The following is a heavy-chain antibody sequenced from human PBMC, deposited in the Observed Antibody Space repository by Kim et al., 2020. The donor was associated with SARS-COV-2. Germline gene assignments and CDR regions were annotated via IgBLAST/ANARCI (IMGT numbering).Heavy chain of an antibody. CDR3: AREDSTYYSGSGSYQGLDY. Sequence: ASVKVSCKTSGYSFTNYVITWVRQAPGQGLEWMGWISAYNGNTNYAQKLQGRVTMTTETYTSTAYMELRSLRSDDTAVYYCAREDSTYYSGSGSYQGLDYWGQGTLVTVSS. J-gene: IGHJ4*02. CDR1: GYSFTNYV. V-gene: IGHV1-18*01. CDR2: ISAYNGNT. D-gene: IGHD3-10*01.